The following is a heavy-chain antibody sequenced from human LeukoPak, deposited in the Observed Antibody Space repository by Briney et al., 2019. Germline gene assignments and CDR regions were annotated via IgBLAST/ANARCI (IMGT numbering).Heavy chain of an antibody. J-gene: IGHJ4*02. Sequence: GGSLRLSCAASGFALSRNCMTWVRQAPGKGLEWVANIKQGGSNKYYVDSVKGRFTISRDNSKNSLYLQMNSLKAEDTAVYYCARGYCSARDCFYFDGWGQGTVVTVSS. CDR1: GFALSRNC. V-gene: IGHV3-7*04. CDR3: ARGYCSARDCFYFDG. D-gene: IGHD2-15*01. CDR2: IKQGGSNK.